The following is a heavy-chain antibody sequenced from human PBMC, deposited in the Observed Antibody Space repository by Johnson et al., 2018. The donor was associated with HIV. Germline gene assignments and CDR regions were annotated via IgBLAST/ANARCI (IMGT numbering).Heavy chain of an antibody. J-gene: IGHJ3*02. V-gene: IGHV3-30*02. CDR2: IHSDGSNE. D-gene: IGHD3-22*01. CDR1: GITFSSYG. CDR3: ARDRYYYYEKDAFDI. Sequence: QVQLVESGGGVVQPGGSLRLSCAASGITFSSYGMHWVRQAPGKGLEWVSFIHSDGSNEYYADSVKGRFTISRDNSKNTLYLQMNSLRAEDTAVYYCARDRYYYYEKDAFDIWGQGTMVTVSS.